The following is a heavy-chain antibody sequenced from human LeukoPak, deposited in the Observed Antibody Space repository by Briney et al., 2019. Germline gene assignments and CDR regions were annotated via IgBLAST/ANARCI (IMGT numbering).Heavy chain of an antibody. J-gene: IGHJ4*02. CDR3: ARHFRFGELLYKYYFDY. Sequence: KTSETLSLTCAVYGGSFSGYYWSWIRQPPGKGLEWIGEINHSGSTNYNPSLKSRVTISVDTSKNQFSLKLSSVTAADTAVYYCARHFRFGELLYKYYFDYWGQGTLVTVSS. V-gene: IGHV4-34*01. CDR1: GGSFSGYY. D-gene: IGHD3-10*01. CDR2: INHSGST.